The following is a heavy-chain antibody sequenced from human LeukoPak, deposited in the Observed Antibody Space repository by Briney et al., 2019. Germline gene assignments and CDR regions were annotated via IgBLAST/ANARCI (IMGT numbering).Heavy chain of an antibody. D-gene: IGHD1-1*01. CDR3: ASWRRYNWNDEFDY. V-gene: IGHV1-69*01. CDR2: IIPIFGTA. CDR1: GGTFSRYA. J-gene: IGHJ4*02. Sequence: SVKVSCKASGGTFSRYAIRGVRQAPGQGLAWMGGIIPIFGTANYAQKFQGRVTITADESTSTAYMELSSLRSEDTAVYYCASWRRYNWNDEFDYWGQGTLVTVSS.